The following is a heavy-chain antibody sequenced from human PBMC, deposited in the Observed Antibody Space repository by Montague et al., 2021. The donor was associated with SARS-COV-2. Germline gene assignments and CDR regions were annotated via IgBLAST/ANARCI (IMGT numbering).Heavy chain of an antibody. D-gene: IGHD5-12*01. CDR2: ISGSGGST. CDR3: AVDIVATIKRTFDY. CDR1: GFTFSSYA. V-gene: IGHV3-23*01. Sequence: SRRLSLSASGFTFSSYAMSWVRQAPGKGLEWVSAISGSGGSTYYADSVKGRFTISRDNSKNTLYLQTNSLRAEDTAVYYCAVDIVATIKRTFDYWGQGTLVTVSS. J-gene: IGHJ4*02.